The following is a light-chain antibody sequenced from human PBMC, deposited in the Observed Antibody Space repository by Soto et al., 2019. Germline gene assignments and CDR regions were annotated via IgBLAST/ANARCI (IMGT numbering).Light chain of an antibody. V-gene: IGKV1-39*01. CDR3: QQSYITPIT. CDR2: AAS. Sequence: DIQMTQSPSSLSASVGDTITVTCRANQSITKSLYWYQKKPGAAPRLLIRAASGLHSGVPSRFSGSGSGTDFTLTISSLEPDDLATYYCQQSYITPITFGQGTRLEIK. J-gene: IGKJ5*01. CDR1: QSITKS.